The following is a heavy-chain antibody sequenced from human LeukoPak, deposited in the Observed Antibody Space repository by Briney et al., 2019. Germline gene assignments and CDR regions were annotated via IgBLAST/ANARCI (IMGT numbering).Heavy chain of an antibody. J-gene: IGHJ4*02. CDR2: IIPMLGTA. CDR1: GGTFSSYA. CDR3: ARDRYYDFWSGSHYFDY. Sequence: SVKVSCKASGGTFSSYAISWVRQAPGQGLEWMGVIIPMLGTANYAQKFQGRVTITADKSTTTAYMELSSLRSVDTAMYYCARDRYYDFWSGSHYFDYWGQGTLVTVSS. V-gene: IGHV1-69*10. D-gene: IGHD3-3*01.